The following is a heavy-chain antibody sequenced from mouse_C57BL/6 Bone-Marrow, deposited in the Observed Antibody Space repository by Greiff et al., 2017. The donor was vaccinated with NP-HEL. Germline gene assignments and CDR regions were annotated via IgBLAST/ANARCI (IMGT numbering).Heavy chain of an antibody. V-gene: IGHV2-9-1*01. D-gene: IGHD2-4*01. CDR3: ARNQGSYEYDWFAY. J-gene: IGHJ3*01. CDR1: GFSLTSYA. Sequence: QVQLQQSGPGLVAPSQSLSITCTVSGFSLTSYAISWVRQPPGKGLEWLGVIWTGGGTNYNSALKSRLSISKDNSKSQVFLKMNSLQTDDTARYYSARNQGSYEYDWFAYWGQGTLVTVSA. CDR2: IWTGGGT.